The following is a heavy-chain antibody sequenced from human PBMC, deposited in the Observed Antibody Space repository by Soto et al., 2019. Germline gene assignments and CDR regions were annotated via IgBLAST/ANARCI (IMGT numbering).Heavy chain of an antibody. D-gene: IGHD3-10*01. V-gene: IGHV5-10-1*01. CDR3: ARRRGSGSYPRAFDI. CDR2: IDPSDSYT. CDR1: GYSFTTYW. Sequence: GESLKISCKGSGYSFTTYWISWVRQMPGKGLEWMGRIDPSDSYTNYSPSFQGHVTISADKSISTAYLQWSSLKASDTAMYYCARRRGSGSYPRAFDIWGQGTMVTVSS. J-gene: IGHJ3*02.